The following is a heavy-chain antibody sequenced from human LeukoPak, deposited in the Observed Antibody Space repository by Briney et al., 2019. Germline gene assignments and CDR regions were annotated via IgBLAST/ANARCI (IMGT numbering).Heavy chain of an antibody. CDR2: INNDGTAT. CDR1: GFSFSSYW. CDR3: ARSIDGCHHQ. J-gene: IGHJ4*02. Sequence: PGGSLRLSCAASGFSFSSYWMHWVRHAPGKGLVWVSRINNDGTATVYADSAKGRFTISRDNAKNTLSLQMTSLSAEDTPVYYCARSIDGCHHQWGQGILVTVSS. D-gene: IGHD5-24*01. V-gene: IGHV3-74*01.